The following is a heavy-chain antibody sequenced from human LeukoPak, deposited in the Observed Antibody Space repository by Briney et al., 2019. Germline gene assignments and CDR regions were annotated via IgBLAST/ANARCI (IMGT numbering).Heavy chain of an antibody. CDR3: ARADYGGNSFGAFDI. CDR1: GFSVSSKY. CDR2: IYSGGST. J-gene: IGHJ3*02. D-gene: IGHD4-23*01. V-gene: IGHV3-53*01. Sequence: AGGSLRLSCAVSGFSVSSKYMSWVREAPGEGLEWVSVIYSGGSTYYAGSVQGRFTISRDNSRNTLYLQMNSLRAEDTAVYYCARADYGGNSFGAFDIWGHGTMVTVSS.